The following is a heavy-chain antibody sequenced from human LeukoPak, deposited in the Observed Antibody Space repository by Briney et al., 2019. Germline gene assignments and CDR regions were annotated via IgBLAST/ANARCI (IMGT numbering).Heavy chain of an antibody. CDR2: ISSSSSYK. Sequence: GGSLRLSCAASGFTFSSYSMNWVRQAPGKGLEWVSSISSSSSYKYYADSVKGRFTISRDNAKNSLYLQMNSLRAEDTAVYYCAREPYYYDSSGHYYAMPSDYWGQGTLVTVSS. V-gene: IGHV3-21*01. J-gene: IGHJ4*02. CDR3: AREPYYYDSSGHYYAMPSDY. CDR1: GFTFSSYS. D-gene: IGHD3-22*01.